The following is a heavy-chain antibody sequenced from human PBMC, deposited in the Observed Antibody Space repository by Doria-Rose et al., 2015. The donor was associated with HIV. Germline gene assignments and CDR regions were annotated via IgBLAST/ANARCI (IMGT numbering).Heavy chain of an antibody. Sequence: VQLVETGPGLVKPSETLSLTCSVSGGSISHYYWSWIRQPPGKGLEYIGDIFSTGSTNYSPFLKSRVSISIDTSKNKFSLRLSSVTAADTAVYYCARVLSGTYDYWGQGTLVTVSS. D-gene: IGHD1-26*01. V-gene: IGHV4-59*01. CDR3: ARVLSGTYDY. CDR2: IFSTGST. J-gene: IGHJ4*02. CDR1: GGSISHYY.